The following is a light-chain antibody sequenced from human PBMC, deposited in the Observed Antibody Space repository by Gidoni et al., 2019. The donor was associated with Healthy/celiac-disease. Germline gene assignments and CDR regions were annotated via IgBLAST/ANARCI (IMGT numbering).Light chain of an antibody. CDR3: QKYNSAPRT. CDR2: AAS. J-gene: IGKJ1*01. CDR1: QGISND. Sequence: DIQLTHSPSSLSASGGDRVTITCRASQGISNDLAWYQQKPGKVPKLLIYAASTLQSGVPSRFSGSGSGTDFTLTISSLQPEDVATYYCQKYNSAPRTCGQGTKVEIK. V-gene: IGKV1-27*01.